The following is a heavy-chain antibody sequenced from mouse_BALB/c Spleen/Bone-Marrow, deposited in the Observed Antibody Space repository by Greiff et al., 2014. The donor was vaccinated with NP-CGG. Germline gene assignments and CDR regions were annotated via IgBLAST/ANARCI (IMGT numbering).Heavy chain of an antibody. D-gene: IGHD1-2*01. V-gene: IGHV14-3*02. J-gene: IGHJ2*01. CDR1: GFNIKSTY. CDR2: VDPAIGNS. Sequence: EVQLQQSGAELVKPGASVKLSCTVFGFNIKSTYIHWVKQRPEQGLEWIGWVDPAIGNSKCDPKFQGKATITADSSSNTAYLRLSSLTSEDTAVYYCARHYAYHFDYWGQGTTVTVSS. CDR3: ARHYAYHFDY.